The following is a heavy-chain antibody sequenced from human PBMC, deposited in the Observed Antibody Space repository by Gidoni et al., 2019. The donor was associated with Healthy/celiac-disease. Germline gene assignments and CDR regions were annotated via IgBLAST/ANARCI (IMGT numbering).Heavy chain of an antibody. CDR2: IYYSGST. V-gene: IGHV4-30-4*01. D-gene: IGHD2-21*01. J-gene: IGHJ6*02. CDR3: ARDAIPFYGMDV. CDR1: GGSISSGDYY. Sequence: QVQLQESGPGLVKPSQTLSLTCTFSGGSISSGDYYWSWIRQPPGKGLEWIGYIYYSGSTYYNPSLKGRVTISVDTSKNQFSLKLSSVTAADTAVYYCARDAIPFYGMDVWGQGTTVTVSS.